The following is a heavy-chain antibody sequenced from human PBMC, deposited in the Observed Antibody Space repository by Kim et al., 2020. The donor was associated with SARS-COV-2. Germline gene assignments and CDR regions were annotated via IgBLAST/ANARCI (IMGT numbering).Heavy chain of an antibody. CDR2: ISSSGSTI. J-gene: IGHJ5*02. CDR3: ARVEGIEGYCSSTSCLKFDP. D-gene: IGHD2-2*01. V-gene: IGHV3-11*01. CDR1: GFTFSDYY. Sequence: GGSLRLSCAASGFTFSDYYMSWIRQAPGKGLEWVSYISSSGSTIYYADSVKGRFTISRDNAKNSLYLQMNSLRAEDTAVYYCARVEGIEGYCSSTSCLKFDPWGQGTLVTVSS.